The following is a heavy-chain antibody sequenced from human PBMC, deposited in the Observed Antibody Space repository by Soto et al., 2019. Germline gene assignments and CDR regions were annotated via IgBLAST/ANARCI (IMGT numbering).Heavy chain of an antibody. J-gene: IGHJ6*02. Sequence: PSETLSLTCTVSGGSISSSSFYWGWIRQPPGKGLEWIGSIYYSGSTYYNPSLKSRVTISVDTSKNQFSLKLSSVTAADTAVYYCASSGLCGDYTWYYYRMDVWGQGTTVTVSS. CDR1: GGSISSSSFY. CDR2: IYYSGST. V-gene: IGHV4-39*01. D-gene: IGHD2-21*02. CDR3: ASSGLCGDYTWYYYRMDV.